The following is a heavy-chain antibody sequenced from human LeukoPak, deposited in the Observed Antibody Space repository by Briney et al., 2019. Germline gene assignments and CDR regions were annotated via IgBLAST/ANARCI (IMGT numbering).Heavy chain of an antibody. CDR3: ARDKGSGYYFDY. CDR2: ISSIGSTI. Sequence: GGSLRLSCAASGFTFSSYEMSWVRQAPGKGLEWGSYISSIGSTIYYADSVKGRFTISRDNAKNSLYLQMNSLRAEDTAVYNCARDKGSGYYFDYWGQGTVVTVSS. V-gene: IGHV3-48*03. D-gene: IGHD3-22*01. J-gene: IGHJ4*02. CDR1: GFTFSSYE.